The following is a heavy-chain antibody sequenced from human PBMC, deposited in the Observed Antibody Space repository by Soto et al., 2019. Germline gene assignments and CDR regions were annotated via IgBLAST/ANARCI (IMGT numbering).Heavy chain of an antibody. V-gene: IGHV3-23*01. CDR1: GFTFSSYA. CDR2: ISGSGGST. J-gene: IGHJ4*02. Sequence: GGSLRLSCAASGFTFSSYAMSWVRQAPGKGLEWVSAISGSGGSTYYADSLKGRFTISRDNSKNTLYLQMNSLRAEDTAVYYCAKDKIYYDSSGYQAYFEYLGQGTLVT. D-gene: IGHD3-22*01. CDR3: AKDKIYYDSSGYQAYFEY.